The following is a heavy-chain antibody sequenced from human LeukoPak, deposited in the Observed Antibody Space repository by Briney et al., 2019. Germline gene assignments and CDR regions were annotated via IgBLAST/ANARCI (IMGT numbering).Heavy chain of an antibody. V-gene: IGHV3-30*18. J-gene: IGHJ4*02. CDR1: GFTFSSYG. CDR2: ISYDGSNK. Sequence: GRSLRLSCAVSGFTFSSYGMHWVRQAPGKGLEWVAVISYDGSNKYYADSVKGRFTISRDNSKNTLYLQMNSLRAEDTAVYYCAKALDIVATNYFDYWGQGTLVTVSS. D-gene: IGHD5-12*01. CDR3: AKALDIVATNYFDY.